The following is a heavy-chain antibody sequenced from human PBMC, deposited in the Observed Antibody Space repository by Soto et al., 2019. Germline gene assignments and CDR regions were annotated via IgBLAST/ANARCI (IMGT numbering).Heavy chain of an antibody. Sequence: PSETLSLTCTVSGGSISNYYWSWIRHPPGKKLEWIGYIYYSGSTNYNPSLKSRVTISVDTSKNQFSLKLYSVTAADTAMYYCARLPWADYGGIFDPWGQGTLGTVSS. CDR2: IYYSGST. J-gene: IGHJ5*02. V-gene: IGHV4-59*01. D-gene: IGHD4-17*01. CDR3: ARLPWADYGGIFDP. CDR1: GGSISNYY.